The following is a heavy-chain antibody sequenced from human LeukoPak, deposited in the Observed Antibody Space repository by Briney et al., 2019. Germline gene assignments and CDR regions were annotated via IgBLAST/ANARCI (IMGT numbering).Heavy chain of an antibody. CDR1: GNSISNYA. D-gene: IGHD3-16*01. V-gene: IGHV1-69*13. CDR3: TTRACHAGGCSSSFYYYYGLHF. J-gene: IGHJ6*02. CDR2: IIPIFGTA. Sequence: SVKVSCKASGNSISNYAVSWVRQAPGQGFEWMGGIIPIFGTADYAQKFQGGVTITADQSTSTTYMALSSLKSEDTATYYCTTRACHAGGCSSSFYYYYGLHFWGQGTTVSVSS.